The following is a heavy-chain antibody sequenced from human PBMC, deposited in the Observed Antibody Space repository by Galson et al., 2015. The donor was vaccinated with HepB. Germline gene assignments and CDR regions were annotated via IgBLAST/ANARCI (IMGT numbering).Heavy chain of an antibody. CDR1: GYTFTSYG. D-gene: IGHD3-16*02. J-gene: IGHJ4*02. Sequence: SVKVSCKASGYTFTSYGISWVRQAPGQGLEWMGWISAYNGNTNYAQKLQGRVTMTTDTSTSTAYMELRSLRSDDTAVYYCARDGGYDYVWGSYRYVVDYWGQGTLVTVSS. V-gene: IGHV1-18*04. CDR2: ISAYNGNT. CDR3: ARDGGYDYVWGSYRYVVDY.